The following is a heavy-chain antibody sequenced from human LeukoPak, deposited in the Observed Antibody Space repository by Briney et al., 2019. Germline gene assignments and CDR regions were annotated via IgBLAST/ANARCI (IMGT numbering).Heavy chain of an antibody. J-gene: IGHJ4*02. CDR2: INHSGST. V-gene: IGHV4-34*01. Sequence: SETLSLTCAVYGGSFSGYYWSWIRQPPGKGLEWIGEINHSGSTNYNPSLKSRVTISVDTSKNQFSLKLSSVTAADTAVYYCARDDYGDYGEEYYFDYWGQGTLVTVSS. CDR1: GGSFSGYY. D-gene: IGHD4-17*01. CDR3: ARDDYGDYGEEYYFDY.